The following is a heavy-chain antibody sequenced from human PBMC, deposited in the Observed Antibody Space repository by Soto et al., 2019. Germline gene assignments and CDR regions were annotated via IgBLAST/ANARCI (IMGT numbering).Heavy chain of an antibody. CDR3: AKRYISSWYFDY. Sequence: GGSLRLSCAASGFTFDDYDMHWVRQAPGKGLEWVSGISWNSGSIAYADSVKGRFTISRDNAKNSLYLQMNSLRADDTAFYYCAKRYISSWYFDYWGQGTLVTVSS. CDR2: ISWNSGSI. V-gene: IGHV3-9*01. D-gene: IGHD6-13*01. J-gene: IGHJ4*02. CDR1: GFTFDDYD.